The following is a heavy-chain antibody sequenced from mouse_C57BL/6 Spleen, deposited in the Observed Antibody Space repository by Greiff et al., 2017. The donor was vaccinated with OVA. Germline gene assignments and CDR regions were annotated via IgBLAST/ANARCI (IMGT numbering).Heavy chain of an antibody. J-gene: IGHJ2*01. CDR1: GFTFNTYA. CDR3: VRESAQATHFDY. D-gene: IGHD3-2*02. V-gene: IGHV10-3*01. Sequence: EVQLQQSGGGLVQPKGSLKLSCAASGFTFNTYAMHWVRQAPGKGLEWVARIRSKSSTYATYYADSVKDRFTISRDDSQSMLYLQMNNLKTEDTAMYYCVRESAQATHFDYWGQGTTLTVSS. CDR2: IRSKSSTYAT.